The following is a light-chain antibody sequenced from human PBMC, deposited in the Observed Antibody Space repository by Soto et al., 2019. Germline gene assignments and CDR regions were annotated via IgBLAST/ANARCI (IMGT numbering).Light chain of an antibody. Sequence: EIVITHAPLALPVTPGEPASMSWRCGQSLLYNNTYNYLDWYVQKPGQSPQLLIYFGSNRAPGVPDRFSGSGSGTDFTLKINRVEAEDVGTYYCMQALQSLTFGQGTRLEIK. CDR2: FGS. J-gene: IGKJ5*01. CDR1: QSLLYNNTYNY. CDR3: MQALQSLT. V-gene: IGKV2-28*01.